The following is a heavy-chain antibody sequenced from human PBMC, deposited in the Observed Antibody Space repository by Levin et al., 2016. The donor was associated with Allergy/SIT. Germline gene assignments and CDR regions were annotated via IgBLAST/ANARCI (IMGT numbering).Heavy chain of an antibody. V-gene: IGHV3-30*18. D-gene: IGHD6-19*01. CDR2: ISYDGSNK. Sequence: GESLKISCAASGFTFSSYGMHWVRQAPGKGLEWVAVISYDGSNKYYADSVKGRFTISRDNSKNTLYLQMNSLRAEDTAVYYCAKVGGIAVAGNYWGQGTLVTVSS. J-gene: IGHJ4*02. CDR3: AKVGGIAVAGNY. CDR1: GFTFSSYG.